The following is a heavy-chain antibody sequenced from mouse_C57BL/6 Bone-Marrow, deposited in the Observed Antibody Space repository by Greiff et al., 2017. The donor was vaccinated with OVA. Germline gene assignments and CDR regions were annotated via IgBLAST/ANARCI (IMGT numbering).Heavy chain of an antibody. D-gene: IGHD1-1*01. J-gene: IGHJ2*01. CDR2: ISNGGGST. Sequence: DVMLVESGGGLVQPGGSLKLSCAASGFTFSDYYMYWVRQTPEKRLEGVAYISNGGGSTYYPDTVKGRSTFSRDNAKTTLYLQMSRLKSEDAAMDYCSRHYYGFFDYWGQGTTLTVSS. V-gene: IGHV5-12*01. CDR3: SRHYYGFFDY. CDR1: GFTFSDYY.